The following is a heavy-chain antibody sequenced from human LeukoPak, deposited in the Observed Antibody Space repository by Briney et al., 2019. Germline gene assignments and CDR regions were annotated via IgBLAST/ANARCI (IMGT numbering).Heavy chain of an antibody. D-gene: IGHD6-25*01. J-gene: IGHJ4*02. V-gene: IGHV4-39*01. Sequence: PSETLSLTCTVSGGSISSSNYYWGWIRQPPGKGLEWIGNIFYSGSSYYNPSLKSRVTISVDTSKNQFSLKLNSVTAADTAVYYCARLWGRPSSSGTYAEYWGQGTLVTVS. CDR2: IFYSGSS. CDR3: ARLWGRPSSSGTYAEY. CDR1: GGSISSSNYY.